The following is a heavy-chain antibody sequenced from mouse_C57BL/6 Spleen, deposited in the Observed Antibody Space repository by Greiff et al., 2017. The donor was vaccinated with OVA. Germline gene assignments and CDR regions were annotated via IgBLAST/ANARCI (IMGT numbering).Heavy chain of an antibody. CDR1: GYTFTDYN. Sequence: VHVKQSGPELVKPGASVKMSCKASGYTFTDYNMHWVKQSHGKSLEWIGYINPNNGGTSYNQKFKGKATLTVNKSSSTAYMELRSLTSEDSAVYYCATINYVRAMDYWGQGTSVTVSS. V-gene: IGHV1-22*01. J-gene: IGHJ4*01. CDR3: ATINYVRAMDY. D-gene: IGHD2-1*01. CDR2: INPNNGGT.